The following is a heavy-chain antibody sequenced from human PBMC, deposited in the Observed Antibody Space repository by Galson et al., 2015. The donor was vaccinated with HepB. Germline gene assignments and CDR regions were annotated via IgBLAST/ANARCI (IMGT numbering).Heavy chain of an antibody. CDR3: ARNPSEYSSGWPTNPYYYYGMDV. V-gene: IGHV1-3*01. D-gene: IGHD6-19*01. CDR1: GYTFTSYA. CDR2: INAGNGNT. Sequence: SVKVSCKASGYTFTSYAMHWVRQAPGQRLEWMGWINAGNGNTKYSQKFQGRVTITRDTSASTAYMELSSLRSEDTAVYYCARNPSEYSSGWPTNPYYYYGMDVWGQGTTVTVSS. J-gene: IGHJ6*02.